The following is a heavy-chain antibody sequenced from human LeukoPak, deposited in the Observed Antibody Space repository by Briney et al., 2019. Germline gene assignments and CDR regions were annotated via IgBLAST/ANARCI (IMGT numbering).Heavy chain of an antibody. J-gene: IGHJ4*02. D-gene: IGHD6-13*01. CDR3: ATVLQAATGAKFDY. V-gene: IGHV1-24*01. CDR2: FDPEDGET. Sequence: ASVKVSCKVSGHTLTELSMHWVRQAPGKGLEWLGGFDPEDGETIYAQKFQGRVTMTEDTSTDTAYMELSSLRFEDTAVYYCATVLQAATGAKFDYWGQGTLVTVSS. CDR1: GHTLTELS.